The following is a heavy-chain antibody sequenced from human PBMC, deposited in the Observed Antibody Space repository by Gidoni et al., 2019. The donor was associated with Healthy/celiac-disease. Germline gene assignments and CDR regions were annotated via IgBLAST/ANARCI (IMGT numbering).Heavy chain of an antibody. CDR2: IYYSGST. V-gene: IGHV4-31*03. J-gene: IGHJ5*02. CDR3: ARVSAPSPLDIAARVLMPGNFDP. D-gene: IGHD6-6*01. Sequence: QVQLRESGPGLVKPSQTLSLTCTVSGGSISRGGYYWSWIRQHPGKGLEWIGYIYYSGSTYYNPSLKSRVTISVDTSKNQFSLKLSSVTAADTAVYYCARVSAPSPLDIAARVLMPGNFDPWGQGTLVTVSS. CDR1: GGSISRGGYY.